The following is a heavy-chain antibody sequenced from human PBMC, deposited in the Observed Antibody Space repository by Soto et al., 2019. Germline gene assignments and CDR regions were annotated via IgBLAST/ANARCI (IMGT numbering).Heavy chain of an antibody. CDR2: IYSGGST. D-gene: IGHD5-12*01. Sequence: GSLRLSCAASGFTVSSNYMSWVRQAPGKGLEWVSVIYSGGSTYYADSVKGRFTISRDNSKNTLYLQMNSLRAEDTAVYYCAKEIVATKDYYYYYGMDVWGQGTTVTVSS. J-gene: IGHJ6*02. CDR3: AKEIVATKDYYYYYGMDV. CDR1: GFTVSSNY. V-gene: IGHV3-66*01.